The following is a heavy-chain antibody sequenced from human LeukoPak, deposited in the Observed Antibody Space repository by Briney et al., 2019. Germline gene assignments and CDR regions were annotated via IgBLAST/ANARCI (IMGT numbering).Heavy chain of an antibody. CDR3: ARDLGTTEGNWFDP. V-gene: IGHV3-30*04. CDR1: GFTFSSYA. D-gene: IGHD1-1*01. Sequence: GGSLRLSCAAPGFTFSSYAMHWVRQAPGKGLEWVAVISYDGSNKYYADSVKGRFTISRDNSKNTLYLQMNSLRAEDTAVYYCARDLGTTEGNWFDPWGQGTLVTVSS. J-gene: IGHJ5*02. CDR2: ISYDGSNK.